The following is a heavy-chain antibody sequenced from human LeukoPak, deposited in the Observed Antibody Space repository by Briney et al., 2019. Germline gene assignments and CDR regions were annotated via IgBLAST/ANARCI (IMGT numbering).Heavy chain of an antibody. V-gene: IGHV3-48*03. J-gene: IGHJ4*02. CDR3: ARVGRGYGHFDY. CDR2: ISSSGSTI. CDR1: GFTFSSYE. D-gene: IGHD5-18*01. Sequence: PGGSLRLSCAASGFTFSSYEMNWVRQAPGKGLEWFSYISSSGSTIYYADSVKGRFTISRDNAKNSLYLQMNSLRAEDTAVYYCARVGRGYGHFDYWGQGTLVTVSS.